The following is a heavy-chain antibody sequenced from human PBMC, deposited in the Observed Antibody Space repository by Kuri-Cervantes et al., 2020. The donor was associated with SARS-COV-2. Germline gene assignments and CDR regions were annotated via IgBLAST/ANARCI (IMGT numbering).Heavy chain of an antibody. D-gene: IGHD3-16*01. J-gene: IGHJ4*02. CDR2: INPSGGST. CDR1: GYTFTSYY. V-gene: IGHV1-46*01. CDR3: ARGVGREMLDRASFDY. Sequence: ASVKVSCKASGYTFTSYYMHWVRQAPGQGLEWMGIINPSGGSTSYAQKFQGRVTMTRDTSTSTVYMELSSLRSKDTAVYYCARGVGREMLDRASFDYWGQGTLVTVSS.